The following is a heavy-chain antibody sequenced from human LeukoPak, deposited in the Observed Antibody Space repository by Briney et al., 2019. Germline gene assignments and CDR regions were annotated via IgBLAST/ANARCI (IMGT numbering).Heavy chain of an antibody. CDR1: GGSFSGYY. J-gene: IGHJ4*02. Sequence: SETLSLTCAVYGGSFSGYYWSWIRQPPGKGLEWIGEINHSGSTNYNPSLKSRVTISVDTSKSQFSLKLTSVTAADTAVYYCARHPFSSPFDFWGQGTLVTVSS. CDR2: INHSGST. CDR3: ARHPFSSPFDF. D-gene: IGHD2/OR15-2a*01. V-gene: IGHV4-34*01.